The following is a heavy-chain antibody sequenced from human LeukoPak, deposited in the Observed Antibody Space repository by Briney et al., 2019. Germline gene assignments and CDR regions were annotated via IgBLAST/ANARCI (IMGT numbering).Heavy chain of an antibody. D-gene: IGHD3-3*01. J-gene: IGHJ4*02. CDR1: GGTFSSYA. V-gene: IGHV1-69*05. CDR3: AREPRVRFLEWPLDY. CDR2: IIPIFGTA. Sequence: SVKVSCKASGGTFSSYAISWVRQAPGQGLEWMGRIIPIFGTANYAQKFQGRVTITTNEFTSTAYMELSSLRSEDTAVYYCAREPRVRFLEWPLDYWGQGTLVTVSS.